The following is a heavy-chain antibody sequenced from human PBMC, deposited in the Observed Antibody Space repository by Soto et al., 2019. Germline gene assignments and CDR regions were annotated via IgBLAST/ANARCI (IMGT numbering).Heavy chain of an antibody. J-gene: IGHJ4*02. CDR3: ARKVVPTTIGFVDY. CDR2: IYSGNRT. Sequence: GGSLRLSCAASGFTVSSNYMSWVRQAPGKGLEWVSVIYSGNRTYYADSVKGRFTISRDNSKNTLYLQMNSLRAEDTAVYYCARKVVPTTIGFVDYWGQGILVTVS. D-gene: IGHD2-2*02. V-gene: IGHV3-66*01. CDR1: GFTVSSNY.